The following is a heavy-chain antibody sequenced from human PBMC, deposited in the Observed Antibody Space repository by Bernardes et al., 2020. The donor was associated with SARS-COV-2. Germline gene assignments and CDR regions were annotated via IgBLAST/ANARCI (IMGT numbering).Heavy chain of an antibody. CDR1: GFSFNTYW. CDR2: INYSGGGP. D-gene: IGHD7-27*01. CDR3: GKDPNWGSGY. V-gene: IGHV3-23*01. J-gene: IGHJ4*02. Sequence: GGSLRLSCAASGFSFNTYWMHWVRQAPGKGLEFVASINYSGGGPVYGASVRGRFTVSRDNSKHTLYLQMNSLRADDTAIYYCGKDPNWGSGYWGPGTLVTVSS.